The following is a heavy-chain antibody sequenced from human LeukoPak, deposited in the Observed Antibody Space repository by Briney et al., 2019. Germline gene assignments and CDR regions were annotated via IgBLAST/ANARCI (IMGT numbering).Heavy chain of an antibody. CDR2: IYYSGST. V-gene: IGHV4-39*02. Sequence: SETLSLTCTVSGGSISSSSYYWGWIRQPPGKGLEWIGSIYYSGSTYYNPSLKSRVTISVDTSKNQFSLKLSSVTAADTAVYYCARDGPLVGATPYYYYGMDVWGQGTTVTVSS. CDR1: GGSISSSSYY. J-gene: IGHJ6*02. D-gene: IGHD1-26*01. CDR3: ARDGPLVGATPYYYYGMDV.